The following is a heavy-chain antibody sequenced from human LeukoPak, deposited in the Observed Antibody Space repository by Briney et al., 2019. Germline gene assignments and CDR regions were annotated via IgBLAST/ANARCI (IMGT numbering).Heavy chain of an antibody. CDR3: AKDRHRRGGIAAAGLLDY. D-gene: IGHD6-13*01. CDR1: GFTFSSYG. Sequence: GGSLRLSCAASGFTFSSYGMHWVRQAPGKGLEWVAVKSYDGSDKYYADSVKGRFTISRDNSKNTLYLQMNSLRAEDTAVYYCAKDRHRRGGIAAAGLLDYWGQGTLVTVSS. J-gene: IGHJ4*02. CDR2: KSYDGSDK. V-gene: IGHV3-30*18.